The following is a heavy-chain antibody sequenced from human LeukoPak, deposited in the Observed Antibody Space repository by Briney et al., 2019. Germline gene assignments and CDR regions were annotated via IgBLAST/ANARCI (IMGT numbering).Heavy chain of an antibody. Sequence: EGSLRLSCAASGFTFSSYNMIWVRQAPGKGLEWVSYISSSSRGIKYYADSVKGRFTISRDNAKNSLFLQMNSLRAEDTAVYYCARELHDYYYMDVWGKGTTITVSS. D-gene: IGHD3-10*01. J-gene: IGHJ6*03. CDR3: ARELHDYYYMDV. V-gene: IGHV3-48*01. CDR2: ISSSSRGIK. CDR1: GFTFSSYN.